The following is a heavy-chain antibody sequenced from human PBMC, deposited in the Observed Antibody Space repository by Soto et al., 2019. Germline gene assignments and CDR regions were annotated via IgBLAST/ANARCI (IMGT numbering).Heavy chain of an antibody. CDR1: GDSVSSNSAA. CDR2: TYYRSKWYN. J-gene: IGHJ3*02. V-gene: IGHV6-1*01. CDR3: ARDFTSSLAAAGTIAFDI. D-gene: IGHD6-13*01. Sequence: SQTLSLTCAISGDSVSSNSAAWNWIRQSPSRGLEWLGRTYYRSKWYNDYAVSVKSRITINPDTSKNQFSLQLNSVTPEDTAVYYCARDFTSSLAAAGTIAFDIWGQGTMVTV.